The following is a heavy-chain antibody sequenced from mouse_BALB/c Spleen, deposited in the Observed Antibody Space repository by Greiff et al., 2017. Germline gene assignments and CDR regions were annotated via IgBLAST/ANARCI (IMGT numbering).Heavy chain of an antibody. D-gene: IGHD1-1*01. CDR3: ARRLSITTERDY. CDR2: INPSTGYT. Sequence: QVQLQQSGAELAKPGASVKMSCKASGYTFTSYWMHWVKQRPGQGLEWIGYINPSTGYTEYNLKFKDKATLTADKSSSTAYMQLSSLTSEDSAVYYCARRLSITTERDYWGQGTTLTVSS. CDR1: GYTFTSYW. J-gene: IGHJ2*01. V-gene: IGHV1-7*01.